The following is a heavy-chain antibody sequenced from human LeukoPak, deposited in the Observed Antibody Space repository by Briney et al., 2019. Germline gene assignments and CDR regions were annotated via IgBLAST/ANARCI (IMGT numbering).Heavy chain of an antibody. CDR3: AVIVVEPAATSTNWFDP. CDR1: GGTFSSYA. J-gene: IGHJ5*02. V-gene: IGHV1-69*01. D-gene: IGHD2-2*01. Sequence: VASVKVSCKASGGTFSSYAISWVRQAPGQGLEWMGGIIPIFGTANYAQKFQGRVTITADESTSTAYMELSSLRSEDTAVYYCAVIVVEPAATSTNWFDPWGQGTLVTVSS. CDR2: IIPIFGTA.